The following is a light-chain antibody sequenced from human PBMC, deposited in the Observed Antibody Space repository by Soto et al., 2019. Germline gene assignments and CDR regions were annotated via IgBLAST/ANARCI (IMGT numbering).Light chain of an antibody. V-gene: IGLV2-14*01. CDR1: SSDVGGYNY. Sequence: QSALTQPASVSGSPGQSITISCTGTSSDVGGYNYVSWYQQHPGKAPKLMIYEVSNRPSGVSKRFSGSKSGNTASLTISGLQAEDEADYYCSSYTSSSTLDVFGTGTRSPS. CDR3: SSYTSSSTLDV. CDR2: EVS. J-gene: IGLJ1*01.